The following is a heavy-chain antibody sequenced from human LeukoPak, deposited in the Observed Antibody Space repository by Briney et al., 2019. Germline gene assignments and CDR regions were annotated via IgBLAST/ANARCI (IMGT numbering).Heavy chain of an antibody. J-gene: IGHJ4*02. Sequence: GGSLRLSCAASGFTFSSYSMNWVRQAPGKGLEWVSSISSSSSYIYYADSVKGRFTISRDNVKNSLYLQMNSLRAEDTAVYYCARDLRMDYVYTSEGDYWGQGTLVTVSS. CDR1: GFTFSSYS. CDR3: ARDLRMDYVYTSEGDY. CDR2: ISSSSSYI. V-gene: IGHV3-21*01. D-gene: IGHD3-16*01.